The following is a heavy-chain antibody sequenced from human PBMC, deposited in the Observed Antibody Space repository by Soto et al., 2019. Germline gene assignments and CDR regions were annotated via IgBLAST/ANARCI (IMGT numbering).Heavy chain of an antibody. CDR2: IYYSGST. V-gene: IGHV4-61*01. D-gene: IGHD3-3*01. J-gene: IGHJ4*02. CDR1: GGSVSSGSYY. Sequence: PSETLSLTCTVSGGSVSSGSYYWSWIRQPPGKGLEWIGYIYYSGSTNYNPSLKSRVTISVDTSKNQFSLKLSSVTAADTAVYYCARSDFWSGPYYFDYWGQGTLVTSPQ. CDR3: ARSDFWSGPYYFDY.